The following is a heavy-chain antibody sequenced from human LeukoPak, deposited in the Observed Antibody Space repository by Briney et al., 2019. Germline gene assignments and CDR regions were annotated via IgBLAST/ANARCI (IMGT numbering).Heavy chain of an antibody. V-gene: IGHV3-33*01. J-gene: IGHJ4*02. CDR2: IWYDGSNK. Sequence: GGSLRLSCAASGFTFSGYGMHWVRQAPGKGLEWVAVIWYDGSNKYYADSVKGRFTISRDNSKNTLYLQMNSLRAEDTAVYYCARDRGITIFGVVEYYFDYWGQGTLVTVSS. D-gene: IGHD3-3*01. CDR1: GFTFSGYG. CDR3: ARDRGITIFGVVEYYFDY.